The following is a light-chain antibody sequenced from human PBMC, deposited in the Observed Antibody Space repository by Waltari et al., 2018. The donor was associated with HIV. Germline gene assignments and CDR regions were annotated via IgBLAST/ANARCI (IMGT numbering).Light chain of an antibody. CDR2: RDS. V-gene: IGLV3-9*01. CDR1: HIGTKS. Sequence: SYELTQPLSVSVALGQTARLSCEGNHIGTKSVHWYLQKPGQAPLLVIYRDSSRPSGIPDRFSGSNSGNTATLTISRVQAGDEADFYCQVWDANTVIFGGGTRFTVL. J-gene: IGLJ2*01. CDR3: QVWDANTVI.